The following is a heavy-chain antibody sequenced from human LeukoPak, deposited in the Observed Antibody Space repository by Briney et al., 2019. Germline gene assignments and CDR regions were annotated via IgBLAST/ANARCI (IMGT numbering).Heavy chain of an antibody. V-gene: IGHV3-69-1*01. Sequence: GGSLRLSCAASGFIMSSYTVNWVRQAPGKGLEWISFINSRTTIDYVDSVKGRFTISRDNAKNSLYLQMNSLRAEDTAVYYCARFGVYTVKTFPPEYGMDVWGQGTTVTVSS. D-gene: IGHD4-17*01. J-gene: IGHJ6*02. CDR3: ARFGVYTVKTFPPEYGMDV. CDR1: GFIMSSYT. CDR2: INSRTTI.